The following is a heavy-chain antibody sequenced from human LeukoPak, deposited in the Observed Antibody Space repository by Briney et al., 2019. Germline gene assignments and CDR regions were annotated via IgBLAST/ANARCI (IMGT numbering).Heavy chain of an antibody. Sequence: GGSLRLSCAASGFTFSDYYMSWIRQAPGKGLEWVAIISYDGSNEYYADSVKGRFTISRDNSKNTLYLQMNSLRAEDTAVYYCVKDVRRLSGSYYGAYFDYWGQGTLVTVSS. V-gene: IGHV3-30*18. CDR2: ISYDGSNE. CDR1: GFTFSDYY. CDR3: VKDVRRLSGSYYGAYFDY. D-gene: IGHD1-26*01. J-gene: IGHJ4*02.